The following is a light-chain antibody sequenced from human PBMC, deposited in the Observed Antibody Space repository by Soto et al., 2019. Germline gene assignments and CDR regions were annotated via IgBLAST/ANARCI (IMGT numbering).Light chain of an antibody. CDR1: QSASSNY. CDR3: QQYGSSPLT. Sequence: EIVLTQSPGTLSLSPGERATLSCRASQSASSNYLAWYQQKPGQAPRLLIYAASNRATGIPDRFSGSGSGTDFTLTISRLEPEDFAVYYCQQYGSSPLTFGPGTKVDIK. J-gene: IGKJ3*01. CDR2: AAS. V-gene: IGKV3-20*01.